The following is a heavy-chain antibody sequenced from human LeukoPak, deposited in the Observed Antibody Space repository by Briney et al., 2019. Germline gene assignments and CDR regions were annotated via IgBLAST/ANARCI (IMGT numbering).Heavy chain of an antibody. CDR1: GDNVSSNSVT. Sequence: SQTLSLTCAISGDNVSSNSVTWNWIRQSPSRGLEWLGRTYYRSTWYNDYAVSVRGRITVNPDTSKNQFSLHLNSVTPEDTAVYYCARRLTQYDCFDPWGQGILVTVSS. V-gene: IGHV6-1*01. CDR2: TYYRSTWYN. CDR3: ARRLTQYDCFDP. D-gene: IGHD2-2*01. J-gene: IGHJ5*02.